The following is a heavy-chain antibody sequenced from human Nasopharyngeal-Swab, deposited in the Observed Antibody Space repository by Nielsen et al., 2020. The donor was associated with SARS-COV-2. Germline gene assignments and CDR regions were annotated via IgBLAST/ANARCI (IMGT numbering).Heavy chain of an antibody. D-gene: IGHD1-1*01. Sequence: WIRQPPGKGLEWVAVIWYDGSNKYYADSVKGRFTISRDNSKNMLYLQMNSLRAEDTAVYYCARGVRYNWNPDAFDIWGQGTMVTVSS. CDR2: IWYDGSNK. CDR3: ARGVRYNWNPDAFDI. V-gene: IGHV3-33*01. J-gene: IGHJ3*02.